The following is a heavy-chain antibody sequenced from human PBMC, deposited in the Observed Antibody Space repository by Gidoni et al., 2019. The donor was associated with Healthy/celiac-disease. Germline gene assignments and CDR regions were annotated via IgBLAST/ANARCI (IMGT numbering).Heavy chain of an antibody. CDR1: GYTFTGYY. V-gene: IGHV1-2*04. Sequence: QVQLVQSGAEVKKPGASVKVSCKASGYTFTGYYMHWVRQAPGQGLEWMGWINPNSGGTNDAQKFQGWVTMTRDTSISTAYMELSRLRSDDTAVYYCARGHYDSPGFDPWGQGTLVTVSS. J-gene: IGHJ5*02. CDR3: ARGHYDSPGFDP. CDR2: INPNSGGT. D-gene: IGHD3-3*01.